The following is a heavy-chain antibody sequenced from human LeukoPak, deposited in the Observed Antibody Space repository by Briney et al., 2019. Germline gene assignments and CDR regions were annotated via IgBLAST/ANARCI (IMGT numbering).Heavy chain of an antibody. CDR1: GYTLTELS. CDR3: ATIVGWFGERIYYFDY. V-gene: IGHV1-24*01. D-gene: IGHD3-10*01. Sequence: ASVTVSCKVSGYTLTELSMHWVRQAPGKGLEWMGGFDPEDGETIYAQKFQGRVTMTEDTSTDTACMELSSLRSEDTAVYYCATIVGWFGERIYYFDYWGQGTLVTVSS. CDR2: FDPEDGET. J-gene: IGHJ4*02.